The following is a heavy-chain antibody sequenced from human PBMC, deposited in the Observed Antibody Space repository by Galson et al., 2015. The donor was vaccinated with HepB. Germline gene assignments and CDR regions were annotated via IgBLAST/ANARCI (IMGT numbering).Heavy chain of an antibody. Sequence: SVKVSCKAPGYILVAYYVQWVRQAPGHGLEWMGRISPSGGSADYAQKFQDRLTLTRDSSTGTVFMDLSTLRPDDTGVYFCAREGDLFGELAPVDYWGQGTVVTVSS. J-gene: IGHJ4*02. CDR1: GYILVAYY. CDR2: ISPSGGSA. V-gene: IGHV1-46*01. D-gene: IGHD3-3*01. CDR3: AREGDLFGELAPVDY.